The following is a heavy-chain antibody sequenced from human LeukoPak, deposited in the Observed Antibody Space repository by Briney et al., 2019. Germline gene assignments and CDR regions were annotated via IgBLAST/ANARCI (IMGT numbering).Heavy chain of an antibody. Sequence: GGSLRLSCAASGFTFSSYSMNWVRQAPGKGLEWVSSISSSSSYIYYADSVKGRFTISRDNAKNSLYLQMNSLRAEDMAVYYCARVTILAAFDIWGQGTMVTVSS. CDR1: GFTFSSYS. J-gene: IGHJ3*02. D-gene: IGHD4-11*01. CDR3: ARVTILAAFDI. V-gene: IGHV3-21*01. CDR2: ISSSSSYI.